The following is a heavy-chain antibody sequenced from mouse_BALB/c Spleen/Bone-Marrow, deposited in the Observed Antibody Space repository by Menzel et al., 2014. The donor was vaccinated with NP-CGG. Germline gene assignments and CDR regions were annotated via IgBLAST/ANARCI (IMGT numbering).Heavy chain of an antibody. Sequence: VMLVESGPGLVAPSQSLSITCTVSGFSLTSYGVHWVRQPPGKGLEWLGVIWAGGSTNYNSALMSRLSISKDNSKSQVFLKMNSLQTDDTAMYYCARREISTGYAMDYWGQGTSVTVSS. CDR2: IWAGGST. D-gene: IGHD1-1*01. V-gene: IGHV2-9*02. CDR1: GFSLTSYG. J-gene: IGHJ4*01. CDR3: ARREISTGYAMDY.